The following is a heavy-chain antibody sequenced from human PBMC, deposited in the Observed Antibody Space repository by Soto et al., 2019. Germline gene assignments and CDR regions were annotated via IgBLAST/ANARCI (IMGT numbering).Heavy chain of an antibody. CDR2: ISYSGST. Sequence: SETLSLTCTVSGGSFSSSSYFWAWIRQPPGKGLEWIGSISYSGSTYYNPSLKSRVTISVDTSKNQFSVKLGSVTATDTAVYYCASTGRFAAIELWWFDPWGRGTLVTVS. CDR1: GGSFSSSSYF. D-gene: IGHD2-2*01. CDR3: ASTGRFAAIELWWFDP. V-gene: IGHV4-39*01. J-gene: IGHJ5*02.